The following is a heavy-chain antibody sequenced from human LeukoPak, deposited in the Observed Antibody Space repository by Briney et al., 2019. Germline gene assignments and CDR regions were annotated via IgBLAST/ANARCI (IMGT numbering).Heavy chain of an antibody. J-gene: IGHJ4*02. CDR1: GGSISSYY. CDR2: IYYSGST. CDR3: ARFSGWSFFFDY. V-gene: IGHV4-59*01. D-gene: IGHD6-19*01. Sequence: PSETLSLTCTVSGGSISSYYWSWIRQPPGKGLEWIGYIYYSGSTNYNPSLKSRVTISVDTSKNQFSLEPRSVTAADTAVYYCARFSGWSFFFDYWGQGTLVTVSS.